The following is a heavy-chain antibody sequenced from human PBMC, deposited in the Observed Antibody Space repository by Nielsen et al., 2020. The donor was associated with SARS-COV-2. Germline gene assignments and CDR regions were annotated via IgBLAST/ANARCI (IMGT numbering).Heavy chain of an antibody. CDR2: ISYSGST. CDR1: GGSISSSTYY. CDR3: VRIDMATISVDY. V-gene: IGHV4-39*07. J-gene: IGHJ4*02. D-gene: IGHD5-24*01. Sequence: SETLSLTCTVSGGSISSSTYYWGWIRQPPGKGLEWVGTISYSGSTYYNPSLKSRVTISGDMSKNQFSLKVNSVTAADTAVYYCVRIDMATISVDYWGRGTLVTVSS.